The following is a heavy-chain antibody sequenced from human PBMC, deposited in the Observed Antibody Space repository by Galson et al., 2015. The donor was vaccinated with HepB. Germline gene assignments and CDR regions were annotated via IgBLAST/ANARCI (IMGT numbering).Heavy chain of an antibody. D-gene: IGHD4-17*01. CDR1: GGTFSSYA. CDR3: AREFGDYDGGYFDY. V-gene: IGHV1-69*13. CDR2: IIPIFGTA. J-gene: IGHJ4*02. Sequence: SVKVSCKASGGTFSSYAISWVRQAPGQGLEWMGGIIPIFGTANYAQKFQGRVTITADESTSTAYMELSSLRSEDTAVYYCAREFGDYDGGYFDYWGQGTLVTVSS.